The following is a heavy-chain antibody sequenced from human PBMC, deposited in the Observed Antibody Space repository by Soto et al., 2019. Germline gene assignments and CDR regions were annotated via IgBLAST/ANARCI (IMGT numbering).Heavy chain of an antibody. V-gene: IGHV3-13*01. CDR1: GFTFSNFD. CDR2: IGVTGDR. J-gene: IGHJ6*04. Sequence: EVQLVESGGALVQPGGSLSLSCAASGFTFSNFDFHWVRQAAGKGLEWVAAIGVTGDRYYADSVKGRFISYRENARNSLYLRMDSLRAGDTGVYYCVREYCGVYNCTGWNHADVWGRGTTVTVSA. CDR3: VREYCGVYNCTGWNHADV. D-gene: IGHD2-21*01.